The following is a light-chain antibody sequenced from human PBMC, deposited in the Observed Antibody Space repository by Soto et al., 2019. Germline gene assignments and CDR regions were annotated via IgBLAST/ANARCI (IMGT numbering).Light chain of an antibody. CDR3: QQSYIART. J-gene: IGKJ1*01. V-gene: IGKV1-39*01. CDR1: QSIDNY. Sequence: DIQMTQSPSSLSASVGDRVTITCRASQSIDNYCNWYQQKPGQVPKLLIYAASSLQSGAPSRFSGSGSGTDFTLTISSLQPEDVGTYYCQQSYIARTFGQGTKVEIK. CDR2: AAS.